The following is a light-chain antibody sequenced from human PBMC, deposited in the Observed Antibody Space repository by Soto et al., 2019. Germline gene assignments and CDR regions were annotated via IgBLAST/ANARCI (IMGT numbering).Light chain of an antibody. J-gene: IGKJ1*01. V-gene: IGKV3-15*01. CDR3: QQYYSWPRT. Sequence: EVAMTQTPATRSVSPVEIATLSCLASQRVNIDLAWYHQKPGQAPRLLIYGASTRATGIPARFSGSGSGTEFTLTISSLQSQDFAVYYCQQYYSWPRTFGQGTKVDIK. CDR2: GAS. CDR1: QRVNID.